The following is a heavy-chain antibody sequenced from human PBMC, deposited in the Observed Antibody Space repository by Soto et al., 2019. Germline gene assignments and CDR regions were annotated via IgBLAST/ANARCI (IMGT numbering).Heavy chain of an antibody. J-gene: IGHJ4*02. CDR3: ATGAPLGY. Sequence: VQLVESGGGVVQPGRSLRLSCAASGFTFSSYAMHWVRQAPGKGLEWVAVISYDGSNKYYADSVKGRFTISRDNSKNTLYLQMNSLRAEDTAVYYCATGAPLGYWGQGTLGTVSS. V-gene: IGHV3-30-3*01. CDR1: GFTFSSYA. D-gene: IGHD2-8*02. CDR2: ISYDGSNK.